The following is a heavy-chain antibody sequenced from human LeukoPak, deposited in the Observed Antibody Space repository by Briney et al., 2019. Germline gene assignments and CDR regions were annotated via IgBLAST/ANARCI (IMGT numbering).Heavy chain of an antibody. CDR1: GFTFSSYS. J-gene: IGHJ4*02. CDR2: ISSSSSYI. Sequence: PGGSLRLSCAASGFTFSSYSMNWVRQAPGKGLEWVSSISSSSSYIYYADSVKGRFTISRDNSKNTLYLQMNSLRAEDTAVYYCARDCDDSSGYYCNWGQGTLVTVSS. D-gene: IGHD3-22*01. CDR3: ARDCDDSSGYYCN. V-gene: IGHV3-21*01.